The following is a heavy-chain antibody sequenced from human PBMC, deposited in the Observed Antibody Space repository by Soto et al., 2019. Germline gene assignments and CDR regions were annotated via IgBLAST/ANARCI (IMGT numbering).Heavy chain of an antibody. D-gene: IGHD3-3*01. V-gene: IGHV1-69*06. Sequence: QVHLVQSGTQVKKPGSSVRVSCRASGGSVSDYAINWVRQAPGQGLEWVGGIVPLFERTEYAQSLQGRVTITTDKFTTIFYMDLNSLTYEDTSVYYCARPGIDKSGYFSTHNYGMDLWDPGTTVTVSS. CDR2: IVPLFERT. J-gene: IGHJ6*02. CDR3: ARPGIDKSGYFSTHNYGMDL. CDR1: GGSVSDYA.